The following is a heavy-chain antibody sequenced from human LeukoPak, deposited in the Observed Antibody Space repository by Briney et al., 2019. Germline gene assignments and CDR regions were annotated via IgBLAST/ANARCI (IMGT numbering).Heavy chain of an antibody. CDR3: ARWGLGSSWDVFEN. V-gene: IGHV3-48*01. Sequence: GGSLRLSCAASGFTFSIYSMNWVRQAPGKGLEWVSYISSSSSTIYYADSVKGRFTISRDNAKNSLYLQMNSLRAEDTAVYYCARWGLGSSWDVFENWGQGTLVTVSS. CDR1: GFTFSIYS. D-gene: IGHD6-13*01. CDR2: ISSSSSTI. J-gene: IGHJ4*02.